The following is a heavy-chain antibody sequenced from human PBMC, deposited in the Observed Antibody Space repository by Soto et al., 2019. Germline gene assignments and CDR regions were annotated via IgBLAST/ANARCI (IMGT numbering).Heavy chain of an antibody. Sequence: GRFLRLSCAASGFTFTSYWMSWVRQAPGKGLEWVANIKQDGSEKYYVDSVKGRFTISRDNAKNSLYLQMNSLRAEDTAVYYCERDYYDSSGYYPRFDYWGQGTLVTSPQ. D-gene: IGHD3-22*01. CDR2: IKQDGSEK. J-gene: IGHJ4*02. V-gene: IGHV3-7*04. CDR1: GFTFTSYW. CDR3: ERDYYDSSGYYPRFDY.